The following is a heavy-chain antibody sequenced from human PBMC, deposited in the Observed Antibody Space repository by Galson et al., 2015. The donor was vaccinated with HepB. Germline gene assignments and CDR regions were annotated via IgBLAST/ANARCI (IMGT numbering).Heavy chain of an antibody. V-gene: IGHV5-51*01. CDR1: GYTFTNYA. D-gene: IGHD6-6*01. CDR2: IYPGDSEA. CDR3: VRLVQRVQPPSSWFDP. Sequence: QSGAEVKKPGESLKISCTGSGYTFTNYAIAWVRQMPGKSLEWMGIIYPGDSEARYSPSFQGQVTISADKSISIVYLQWHRLNASDTATYYCVRLVQRVQPPSSWFDPWGQGTLVSV. J-gene: IGHJ5*02.